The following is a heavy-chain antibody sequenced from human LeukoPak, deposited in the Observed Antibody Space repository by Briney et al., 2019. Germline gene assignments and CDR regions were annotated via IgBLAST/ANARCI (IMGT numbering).Heavy chain of an antibody. CDR1: GGTFSNYA. J-gene: IGHJ3*02. CDR2: VIPIFDTT. Sequence: ASVKVSCKASGGTFSNYAISWVRQAPGQGLEWVGGVIPIFDTTNYAQEFQGRVTITADESTRTAYMELSSLRSEDTAVYYCASQSPSDSSGWYGGPFDIWGQGTMVTVSS. CDR3: ASQSPSDSSGWYGGPFDI. V-gene: IGHV1-69*13. D-gene: IGHD6-19*01.